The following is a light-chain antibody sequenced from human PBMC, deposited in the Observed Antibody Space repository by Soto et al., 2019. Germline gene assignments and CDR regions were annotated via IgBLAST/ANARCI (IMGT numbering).Light chain of an antibody. J-gene: IGKJ2*01. V-gene: IGKV1-5*03. CDR2: EAS. CDR3: QQYNSYSPYN. Sequence: DIQMTQSPSTLAASIGDTVTITCRASQSVSRWLAWYQQKPGEAPNLLIYEASTLETGVPSRFSGSGSGTKFTLTISSLQPDDFATYYCQQYNSYSPYNFGQGTKLEIK. CDR1: QSVSRW.